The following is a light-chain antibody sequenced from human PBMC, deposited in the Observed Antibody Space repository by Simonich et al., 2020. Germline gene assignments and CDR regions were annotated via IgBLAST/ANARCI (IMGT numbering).Light chain of an antibody. CDR1: NIGSKS. CDR2: DDS. V-gene: IGLV3-21*03. CDR3: QVWDSSSDHVV. Sequence: SYVLTQPPSVSVAPGKTARITWGGNNIGSKSWHWYQQKPGQAPVLVVYDDSDRPSGIPGRFSGSNSGNTATLTISRVEAGDEADYYCQVWDSSSDHVVFGGGTKLTVL. J-gene: IGLJ2*01.